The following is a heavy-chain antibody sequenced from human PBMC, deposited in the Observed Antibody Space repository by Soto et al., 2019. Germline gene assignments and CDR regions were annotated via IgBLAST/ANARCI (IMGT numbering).Heavy chain of an antibody. CDR1: GASITSGHW. Sequence: QVQLQESGPRLVRPSGALYLSCSVSGASITSGHWRTWVRHSPGKRLGWIGEIRDRGSANSNPSLKSRVSLSANKSQNLFPPKLTSLPASSTAIYYCTRSTRTLNGGSHYMALYDAIVTGMDVWGPGPMVPAS. CDR2: IRDRGSA. J-gene: IGHJ6*02. V-gene: IGHV4-4*02. CDR3: TRSTRTLNGGSHYMALYDAIVTGMDV. D-gene: IGHD1-26*01.